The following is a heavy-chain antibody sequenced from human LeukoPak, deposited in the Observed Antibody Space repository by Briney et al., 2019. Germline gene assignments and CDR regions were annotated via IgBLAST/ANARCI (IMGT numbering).Heavy chain of an antibody. V-gene: IGHV1-18*01. J-gene: IGHJ6*03. CDR1: GYTFTSYG. CDR2: ISAYNGHT. Sequence: ASVKVSCKASGYTFTSYGISWVRQAPGQGLEWMGWISAYNGHTNYAQKLQGRVTMTTDTSTSTAYMELSSLRSEDTAVYYCAKPHCSSTSCPYYYYYMDVWGKGTTVTVSS. D-gene: IGHD2-2*01. CDR3: AKPHCSSTSCPYYYYYMDV.